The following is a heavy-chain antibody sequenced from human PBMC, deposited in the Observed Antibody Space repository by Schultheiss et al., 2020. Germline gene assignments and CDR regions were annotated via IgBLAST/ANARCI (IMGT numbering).Heavy chain of an antibody. V-gene: IGHV3-72*01. CDR2: TRNKANSYTT. J-gene: IGHJ6*02. CDR3: ARSKRTQSRQSWGMDV. Sequence: GGSLRLSCAASGFTLSDHYMDWVRQAPGKGLEWVGRTRNKANSYTTEYAASVKGRFTISRDDSNNSLYLQMNSLKTEDTAVYYCARSKRTQSRQSWGMDVWGQGTTVNVSS. CDR1: GFTLSDHY.